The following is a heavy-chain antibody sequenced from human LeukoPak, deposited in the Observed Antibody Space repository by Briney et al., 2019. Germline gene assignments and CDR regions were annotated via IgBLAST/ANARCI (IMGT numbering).Heavy chain of an antibody. CDR2: ISAYNGNT. Sequence: ASVKVSCKXSGYTFTSDGISWVRQAPGQGLEWVGWISAYNGNTNYAQKLQGRVTMTTDTSTSTAYMELRSLRSDDTAVYYSARKARRAAFDIWGQGTMVTVSS. CDR3: ARKARRAAFDI. CDR1: GYTFTSDG. V-gene: IGHV1-18*01. J-gene: IGHJ3*02.